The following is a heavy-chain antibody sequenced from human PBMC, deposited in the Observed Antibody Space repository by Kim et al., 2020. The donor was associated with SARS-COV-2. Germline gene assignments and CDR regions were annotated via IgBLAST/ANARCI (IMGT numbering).Heavy chain of an antibody. CDR3: ARGLISMILVSDPYYFGMDV. CDR2: IRSDGTYT. Sequence: GGSLRLSCAASDFNFGSHAMHWVRQAPGKGLEWVAVIRSDGTYTYHTDSVKGRFTISRDNSKNTLYLQLSSLRHDDTAKYFCARGLISMILVSDPYYFGMDVWGQGTPVTVSS. J-gene: IGHJ6*02. CDR1: DFNFGSHA. V-gene: IGHV3-30*04. D-gene: IGHD3-22*01.